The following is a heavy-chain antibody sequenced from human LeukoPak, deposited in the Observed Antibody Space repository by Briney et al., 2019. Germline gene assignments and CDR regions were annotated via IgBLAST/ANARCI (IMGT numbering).Heavy chain of an antibody. CDR1: GFTFSHDW. CDR2: IKQDGSGD. J-gene: IGHJ4*02. D-gene: IGHD1-1*01. Sequence: GGSQRLSCAASGFTFSHDWMSWVRQAPGKGLEWVASIKQDGSGDFYVDSVKGRFTISRDNAKNSVHLQMNSLRAEDTAVYYCARDHYNWTPDQGYKVFDYWGQGSLVTVSS. CDR3: ARDHYNWTPDQGYKVFDY. V-gene: IGHV3-7*01.